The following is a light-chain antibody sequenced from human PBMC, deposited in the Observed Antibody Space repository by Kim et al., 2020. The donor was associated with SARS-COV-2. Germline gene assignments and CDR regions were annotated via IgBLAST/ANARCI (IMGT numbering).Light chain of an antibody. V-gene: IGKV1-33*01. CDR1: QYISNY. Sequence: ASVGDRVTITCQASQYISNYLNWYQQKPGKAPKLLIYDASNLETGVPSRFSGSGSGTDFTFTISSLQPEDIATYYCQQYDNLPMYTFGQGTKLEI. J-gene: IGKJ2*01. CDR3: QQYDNLPMYT. CDR2: DAS.